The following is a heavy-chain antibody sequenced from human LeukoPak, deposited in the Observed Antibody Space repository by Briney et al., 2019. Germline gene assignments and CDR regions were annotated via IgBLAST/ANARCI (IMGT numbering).Heavy chain of an antibody. D-gene: IGHD6-6*01. J-gene: IGHJ4*02. CDR2: ISGSGGST. V-gene: IGHV3-23*01. CDR1: GFTLSSYA. CDR3: AKRSSIAFFDY. Sequence: PGGSLRLSCAASGFTLSSYAMSWVRQAPAEGLEWVSGISGSGGSTYYADSVKGRFTISRDNSKNTLYLQMNSLRAEDTAVYYCAKRSSIAFFDYWGQGTLVTVSS.